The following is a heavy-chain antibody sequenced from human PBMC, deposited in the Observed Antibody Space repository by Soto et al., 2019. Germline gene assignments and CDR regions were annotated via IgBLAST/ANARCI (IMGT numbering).Heavy chain of an antibody. Sequence: QVQLVESGGGVVQPGRSLRLSCAASGFTFSSYGMHWVRQAPGKGLEWVAVIWYDGSNKYYADSVKGRFTISRDNSKNTLYLQMNSLRAEDTAVYYCARDSYGYYSGYDYYFDYWGQGTLVTVSS. CDR3: ARDSYGYYSGYDYYFDY. V-gene: IGHV3-33*01. J-gene: IGHJ4*02. CDR2: IWYDGSNK. D-gene: IGHD5-12*01. CDR1: GFTFSSYG.